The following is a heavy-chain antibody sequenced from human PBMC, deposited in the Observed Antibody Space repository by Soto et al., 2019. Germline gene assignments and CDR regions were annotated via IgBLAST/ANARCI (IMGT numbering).Heavy chain of an antibody. V-gene: IGHV6-1*01. CDR2: TYYRSKWST. Sequence: PSQTLLLTCAISGDSVSSKSATWNWIRQAPSRGLEWLGRTYYRSKWSTDYAVSLRGRITVSPDSSNNQFSLRLTSLTPEDTAVYYCARALAGSYDYWGQGTLVTVSS. CDR3: ARALAGSYDY. D-gene: IGHD3-10*01. J-gene: IGHJ4*02. CDR1: GDSVSSKSAT.